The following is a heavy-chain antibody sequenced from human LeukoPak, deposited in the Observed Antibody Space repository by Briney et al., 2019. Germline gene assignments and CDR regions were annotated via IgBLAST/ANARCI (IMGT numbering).Heavy chain of an antibody. V-gene: IGHV3-30*18. Sequence: GGSLTLACAPSRYTFSNYDMTCVRHAPDEGREGVGFISADGKNKYYAASVKGRFTISSDNSRNTVHLQMNRLSGEATAEYFCAKDRETTASGTFDHWGQGTLVTVSS. J-gene: IGHJ4*02. CDR1: RYTFSNYD. D-gene: IGHD6-13*01. CDR3: AKDRETTASGTFDH. CDR2: ISADGKNK.